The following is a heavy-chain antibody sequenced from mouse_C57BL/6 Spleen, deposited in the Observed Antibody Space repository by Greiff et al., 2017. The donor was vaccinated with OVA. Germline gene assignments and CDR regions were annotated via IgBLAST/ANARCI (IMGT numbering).Heavy chain of an antibody. D-gene: IGHD3-2*02. J-gene: IGHJ2*01. CDR3: ARKETAQAFYYFDY. CDR2: IYPGGGYT. Sequence: QVQLQQSGAELVRPGTSVKMSCKASGYTFTNYWIGWAKQRPGHGLEWIGDIYPGGGYTNYNEKFKGKATLTADKSSSTAYMQFSSLTSEDSAIYYCARKETAQAFYYFDYWGQGTTLTVSS. CDR1: GYTFTNYW. V-gene: IGHV1-63*01.